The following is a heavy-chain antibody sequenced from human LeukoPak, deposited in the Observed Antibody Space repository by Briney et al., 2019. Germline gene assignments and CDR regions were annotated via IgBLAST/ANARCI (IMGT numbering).Heavy chain of an antibody. V-gene: IGHV3-23*01. CDR1: GFTFDDYA. CDR3: AKDSRRGDYPKFDY. CDR2: VSDSGTGT. D-gene: IGHD2-21*02. Sequence: GRSLRLSCAASGFTFDDYAMHWVRQAPGKGLEWASLVSDSGTGTYYADSVKGRFTISRDNSKNTLYLQMYSLRAEDTAVYYCAKDSRRGDYPKFDYWGQGTLVTVSS. J-gene: IGHJ4*02.